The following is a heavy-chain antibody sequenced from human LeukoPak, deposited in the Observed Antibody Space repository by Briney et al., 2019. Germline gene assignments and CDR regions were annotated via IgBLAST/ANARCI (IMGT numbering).Heavy chain of an antibody. CDR3: ARTLDYYDSSTPPWN. D-gene: IGHD3-22*01. CDR1: GYTFTDYY. V-gene: IGHV1-2*02. Sequence: ASVKVSCKASGYTFTDYYMHWVRQAPGQGLEWMGLINPNSGGTNYAQNFQGRVTMTRDTSISTAYMELSRLRSDDTAVYYCARTLDYYDSSTPPWNWGQGTLVTVSS. CDR2: INPNSGGT. J-gene: IGHJ4*02.